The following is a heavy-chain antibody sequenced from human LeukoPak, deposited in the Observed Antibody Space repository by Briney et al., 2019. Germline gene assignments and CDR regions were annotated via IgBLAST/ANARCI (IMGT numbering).Heavy chain of an antibody. D-gene: IGHD3-22*01. Sequence: SETLSLTCTVPGGSISSYYWSWIRQPPGKGLEWIGYIYYSGSTNYNPSPKSRVTISVDTSKKQFSPKVRSVTAADTAVYYCARRDSPFDLWGRGTLVTVS. CDR2: IYYSGST. CDR3: ARRDSPFDL. CDR1: GGSISSYY. J-gene: IGHJ2*01. V-gene: IGHV4-59*01.